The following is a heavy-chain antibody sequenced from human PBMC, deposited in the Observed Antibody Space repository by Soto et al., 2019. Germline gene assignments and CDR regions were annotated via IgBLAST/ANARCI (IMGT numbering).Heavy chain of an antibody. V-gene: IGHV3-15*07. CDR1: GFTFSNAW. D-gene: IGHD6-19*01. CDR3: TKERSRGWYYYYGMDV. CDR2: IKSKTDGGTT. J-gene: IGHJ6*02. Sequence: GGSLRLSCAASGFTFSNAWMNWVRQAPGKGLEWVGRIKSKTDGGTTDYAAPVKGRFTISRDDSKNTLYLQMNSLKTEDTAVYYCTKERSRGWYYYYGMDVWGQGTTVTVSS.